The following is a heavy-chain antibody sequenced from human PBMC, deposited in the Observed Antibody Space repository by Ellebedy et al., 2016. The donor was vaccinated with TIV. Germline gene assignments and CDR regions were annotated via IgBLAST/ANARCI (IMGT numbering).Heavy chain of an antibody. J-gene: IGHJ4*02. CDR2: IYTSGST. D-gene: IGHD6-13*01. V-gene: IGHV4-4*07. CDR1: DGSISNYY. CDR3: ARSSLSSWYGLDDY. Sequence: MPSETLSLTCTVSDGSISNYYWSRIRQPAGKGLEWIGRIYTSGSTNYNPSLKSRVTMSVDTSKNQLSLKLSSVTAADTAVYYCARSSLSSWYGLDDYWGQGTLVTVSS.